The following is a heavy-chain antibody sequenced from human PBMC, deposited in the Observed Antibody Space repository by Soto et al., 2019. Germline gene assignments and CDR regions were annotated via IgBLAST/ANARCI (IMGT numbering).Heavy chain of an antibody. CDR1: GGSISSYY. D-gene: IGHD3-22*01. Sequence: SETLSLTCTVSGGSISSYYWSWIRQPPGKGLEWIGYIYYSGSTNYNPSLRSRVTLSVDTSKNQFSLKLSSVTAADTAVYYCARLASVDGYYYDSSGYYYGAFDIWGQGTMVTVSS. V-gene: IGHV4-59*08. CDR2: IYYSGST. CDR3: ARLASVDGYYYDSSGYYYGAFDI. J-gene: IGHJ3*02.